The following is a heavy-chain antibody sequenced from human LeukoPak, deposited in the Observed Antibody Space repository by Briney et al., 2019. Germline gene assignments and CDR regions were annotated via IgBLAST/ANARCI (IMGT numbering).Heavy chain of an antibody. CDR2: INPNSGGT. D-gene: IGHD3-3*01. CDR3: ARGPTAGYDFWSGYFNFDY. J-gene: IGHJ4*02. V-gene: IGHV1-2*02. Sequence: ASVKVSCKASGYTFTGYYMHWVRQAPGQGLEWMGWINPNSGGTNYAQKFQGRVTMTRDTSISTAYMELSRLRSDDTAVYYCARGPTAGYDFWSGYFNFDYWGQGTLVTVSS. CDR1: GYTFTGYY.